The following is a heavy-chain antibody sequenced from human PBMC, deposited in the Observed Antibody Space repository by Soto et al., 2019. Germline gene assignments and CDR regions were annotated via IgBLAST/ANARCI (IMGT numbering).Heavy chain of an antibody. V-gene: IGHV1-8*01. D-gene: IGHD2-8*01. CDR1: GYSFTTFD. J-gene: IGHJ4*02. Sequence: QVQLVQSGAEVKRPGASVKVSCTPSGYSFTTFDINWVRQAAGQGFEWMGWVTPVSGYARLAQKFQGRVTMTRDISLSTVYMELSGLTLEDTAVYSCARGVSNGVDYWGQGSLVTVSS. CDR2: VTPVSGYA. CDR3: ARGVSNGVDY.